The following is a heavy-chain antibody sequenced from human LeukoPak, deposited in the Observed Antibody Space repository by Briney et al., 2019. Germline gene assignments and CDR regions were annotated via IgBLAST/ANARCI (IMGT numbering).Heavy chain of an antibody. CDR3: ARDQMVLSQIAALFDY. Sequence: GGSLRLSCAASGFTFSSYEMNWVRQAPGKGLEWVSSISSSSSYIYYADSVKGRFTISRDNAKNSLYLQMNSLRAEDTAVYYCARDQMVLSQIAALFDYWGQGTLVTVSS. J-gene: IGHJ4*02. D-gene: IGHD6-13*01. V-gene: IGHV3-21*04. CDR2: ISSSSSYI. CDR1: GFTFSSYE.